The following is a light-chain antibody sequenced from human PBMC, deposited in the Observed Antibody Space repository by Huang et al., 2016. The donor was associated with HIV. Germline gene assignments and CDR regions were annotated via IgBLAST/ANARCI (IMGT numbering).Light chain of an antibody. CDR2: FGS. V-gene: IGKV2-28*01. CDR1: QSLLQSNRLNF. Sequence: EIVMTQSPLSLSVTPGEPASISCKSSQSLLQSNRLNFLDWYLQKQGQSPQLLIFFGSNRDSGVPDRFSGTGSGRDFTLTISRVEAEDVGVYYCMQTLQNPPGPFGQGTKLEIK. CDR3: MQTLQNPPGP. J-gene: IGKJ2*01.